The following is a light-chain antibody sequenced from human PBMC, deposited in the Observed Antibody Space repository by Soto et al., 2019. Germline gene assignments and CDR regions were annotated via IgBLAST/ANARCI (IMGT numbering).Light chain of an antibody. CDR1: LSVSVY. CDR3: HQRQYGNPLK. Sequence: FALTHSLETLSGPAFDIATLSFRASLSVSVYLDWYQQKPGQAPRLLISDASNRATGIPARFSGSGSGTDFTLTISSLEPEDFAVYYCHQRQYGNPLKFGQGTRLEIK. J-gene: IGKJ5*01. CDR2: DAS. V-gene: IGKV3-11*01.